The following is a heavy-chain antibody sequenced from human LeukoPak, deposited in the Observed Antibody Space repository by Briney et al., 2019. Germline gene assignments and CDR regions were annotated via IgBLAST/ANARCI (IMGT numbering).Heavy chain of an antibody. CDR3: ARGYSYGLYYFDH. J-gene: IGHJ4*02. V-gene: IGHV3-13*01. D-gene: IGHD5-18*01. CDR2: VPTGYHT. CDR1: GFSFRDYD. Sequence: GGSLRLSCAASGFSFRDYDMHWLRQVKGKGLEWVSAVPTGYHTYYSDSVKGRFSISRENAKNSMYLQMNSLRVGDTAVYYCARGYSYGLYYFDHWGQGALVTVSS.